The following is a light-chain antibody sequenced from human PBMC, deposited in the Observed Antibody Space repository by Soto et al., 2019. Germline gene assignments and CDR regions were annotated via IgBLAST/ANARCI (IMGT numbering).Light chain of an antibody. V-gene: IGLV1-44*01. CDR2: RDN. CDR1: SSNIGRNS. CDR3: AAWDDSLNGVV. Sequence: QSALTQPPSASGTPGQRVTISCSGSSSNIGRNSVNWYRQLPGTAPKLRIYRDNQRPSGVPDRFSGSKSGTSASLAISGLQSEDEGDYYCAAWDDSLNGVVFGGGTKLTVL. J-gene: IGLJ3*02.